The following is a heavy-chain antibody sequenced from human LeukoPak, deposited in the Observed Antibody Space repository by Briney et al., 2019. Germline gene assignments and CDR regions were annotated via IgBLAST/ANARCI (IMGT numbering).Heavy chain of an antibody. D-gene: IGHD6-19*01. CDR3: ATGNGSGWYYFDY. Sequence: GGSLRLSCADSGFTFSSYSMHWVRQAPGKGLEWVAIISYDGSNKYYADSVKGRFTISRDNSKNTLYLQMNSLRAEDTAVYYCATGNGSGWYYFDYWGQGTLVIVSS. J-gene: IGHJ4*02. CDR2: ISYDGSNK. V-gene: IGHV3-30*04. CDR1: GFTFSSYS.